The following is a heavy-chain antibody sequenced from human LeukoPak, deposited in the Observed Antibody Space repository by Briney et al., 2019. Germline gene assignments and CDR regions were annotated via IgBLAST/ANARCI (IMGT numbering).Heavy chain of an antibody. CDR2: LSGSGGSI. CDR1: AFTFSYYA. Sequence: GGSLRLSCAASAFTFSYYAMSWVRLSPGKGLEWVSGLSGSGGSIYYADSVKGRFTISRDNSKNTLYLQMSSLRAEDTAVYYCAKDSGYTYVHAFDIWGQGTMVTVSS. D-gene: IGHD5-18*01. V-gene: IGHV3-23*01. CDR3: AKDSGYTYVHAFDI. J-gene: IGHJ3*02.